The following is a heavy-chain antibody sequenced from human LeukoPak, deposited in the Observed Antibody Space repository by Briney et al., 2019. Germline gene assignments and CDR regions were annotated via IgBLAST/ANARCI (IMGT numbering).Heavy chain of an antibody. CDR1: GFIFDDYA. CDR2: ISGDGGST. V-gene: IGHV3-43*02. D-gene: IGHD6-13*01. CDR3: ARKSLGIVAAGTFFGS. Sequence: GGSLRLSCAASGFIFDDYAMHWVRQAPGRGLEWVSLISGDGGSTYYADSVKGRFTISRDNSKNTVYLQMNSLRAEDTAMYHCARKSLGIVAAGTFFGSWGQGTLVTVSS. J-gene: IGHJ5*02.